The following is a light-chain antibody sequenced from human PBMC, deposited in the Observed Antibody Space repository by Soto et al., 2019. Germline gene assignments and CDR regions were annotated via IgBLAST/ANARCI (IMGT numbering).Light chain of an antibody. CDR3: QQYRNYSWT. CDR2: NAT. J-gene: IGKJ1*01. CDR1: QSIHIY. V-gene: IGKV1-5*01. Sequence: IHMTLSPSTLSASVGDRVTIACRASQSIHIYLAWYQQRKGKAPKLLIYNATTLESGVPSRFRGGAYGTEVNLTISSLQTDDSATYYCQQYRNYSWTFGQGTKVDIK.